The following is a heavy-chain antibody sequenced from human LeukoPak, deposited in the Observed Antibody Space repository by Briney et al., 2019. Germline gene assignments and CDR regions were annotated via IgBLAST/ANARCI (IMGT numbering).Heavy chain of an antibody. D-gene: IGHD1-26*01. CDR2: ISAYNGNT. J-gene: IGHJ4*02. CDR1: GYTFATYG. V-gene: IGHV1-18*01. Sequence: GASVKVSCKASGYTFATYGISWVRQAPGQGLEWMGWISAYNGNTNYAQKLQGRVTMTTDTSTSTAYMELRSLRSDDTAVYYCARASPRWEHSPPTPDYFDYWGQGTLVTVSS. CDR3: ARASPRWEHSPPTPDYFDY.